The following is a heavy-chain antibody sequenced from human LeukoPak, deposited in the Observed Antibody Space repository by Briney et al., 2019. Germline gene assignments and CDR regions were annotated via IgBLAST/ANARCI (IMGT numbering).Heavy chain of an antibody. J-gene: IGHJ4*02. CDR2: IWYDGSNK. Sequence: GGSLRLSCAASGFTFSTYGMHWVRQAPGKGLEWVAFIWYDGSNKYYAGSVKGRFAISRDNSKITLYLQMNSLRAEDTAVYDCAKVVALTSYGAKSVSDHWGQGTLVTVSS. V-gene: IGHV3-30*02. D-gene: IGHD4-23*01. CDR3: AKVVALTSYGAKSVSDH. CDR1: GFTFSTYG.